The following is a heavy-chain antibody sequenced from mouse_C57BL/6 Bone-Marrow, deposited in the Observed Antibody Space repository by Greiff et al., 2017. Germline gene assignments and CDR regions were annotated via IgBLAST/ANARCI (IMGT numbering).Heavy chain of an antibody. CDR1: GYTFTSYW. D-gene: IGHD2-14*01. CDR2: IDPSDSYT. J-gene: IGHJ4*01. Sequence: VQLQQPGAELVMPGASVKLSCKASGYTFTSYWMHWVKQRPGQGLEWIGEIDPSDSYTNYNQKFKGKSTLTVDKSSSTAYMQLSSLTSEDSAVYYCAREGYDYYAMDYWGQGTSVTVSS. CDR3: AREGYDYYAMDY. V-gene: IGHV1-69*01.